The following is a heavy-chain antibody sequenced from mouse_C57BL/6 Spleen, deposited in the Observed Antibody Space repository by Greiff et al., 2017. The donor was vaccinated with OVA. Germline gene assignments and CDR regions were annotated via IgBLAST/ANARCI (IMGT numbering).Heavy chain of an antibody. J-gene: IGHJ3*01. D-gene: IGHD1-1*01. CDR1: GFTFSDYG. V-gene: IGHV5-17*01. CDR2: ISSGSSTI. Sequence: EVQVVESGGGLVKPGGSLKLSCAASGFTFSDYGMHWVRQAPEKGLEWVAYISSGSSTIYYADTVKGRFTISRDNAKNTLFLQMTSLRSEDTAMYYCARGYGGSYAWFAYWGQGTLVTVSA. CDR3: ARGYGGSYAWFAY.